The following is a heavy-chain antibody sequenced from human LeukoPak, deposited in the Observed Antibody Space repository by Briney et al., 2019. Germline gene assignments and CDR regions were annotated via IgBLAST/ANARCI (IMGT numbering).Heavy chain of an antibody. CDR2: INHSGST. CDR1: GGSFSGYY. J-gene: IGHJ4*02. V-gene: IGHV4-34*01. CDR3: ARANSLWNYGSGSYYNQFDY. Sequence: SETLSLTCAVYGGSFSGYYWSWIRQPPGKGLEWIGEINHSGSTNYNPSLKSRVTISVDTSKNRFSLKLSSVTAADTAVYYCARANSLWNYGSGSYYNQFDYWGQGTLVTVSS. D-gene: IGHD3-10*01.